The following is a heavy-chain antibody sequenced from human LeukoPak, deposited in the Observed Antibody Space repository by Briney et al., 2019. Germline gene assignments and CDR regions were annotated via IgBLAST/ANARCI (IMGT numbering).Heavy chain of an antibody. V-gene: IGHV1-18*01. D-gene: IGHD6-19*01. J-gene: IGHJ4*02. Sequence: ASVKVSCKASGYTFTSYGISWVRQAPGQGLEWMGWISAYNGNTNYAQKLQGRVTMTTDTSTSTAYMELRSLRSGDTAVYYCARVWTVAGTFGYWGQGTLVTVSS. CDR1: GYTFTSYG. CDR2: ISAYNGNT. CDR3: ARVWTVAGTFGY.